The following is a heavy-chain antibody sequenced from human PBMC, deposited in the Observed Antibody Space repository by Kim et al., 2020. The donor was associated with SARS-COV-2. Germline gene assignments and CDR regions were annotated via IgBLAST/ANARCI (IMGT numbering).Heavy chain of an antibody. D-gene: IGHD3-10*01. CDR1: GYTFTSYA. V-gene: IGHV7-4-1*02. CDR3: ARNYGSGSYDYYYYYGMDV. CDR2: INTNTGNP. Sequence: ASVKVSCKASGYTFTSYAMNWVRQAPGQGLEWMGWINTNTGNPTYAQGFTGRFVFSLDTSVSTAYLQISSLKAEDTAVYYCARNYGSGSYDYYYYYGMDVWGQGTTVTVSS. J-gene: IGHJ6*02.